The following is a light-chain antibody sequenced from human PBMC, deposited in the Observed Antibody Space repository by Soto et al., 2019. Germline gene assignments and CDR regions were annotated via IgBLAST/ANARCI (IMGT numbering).Light chain of an antibody. J-gene: IGKJ4*01. V-gene: IGKV2-28*01. CDR2: MGS. CDR3: MQALQTPLT. Sequence: DIVMTQSPVSLPVTPGEPASISCRSSQSLLHSHGYTYLDWYLQKPGQSPQLLIYMGSTRASGVPDRFSGSGSGTDFTLKISRAAAAHVGVSYCMQALQTPLTFGGGTKVEIK. CDR1: QSLLHSHGYTY.